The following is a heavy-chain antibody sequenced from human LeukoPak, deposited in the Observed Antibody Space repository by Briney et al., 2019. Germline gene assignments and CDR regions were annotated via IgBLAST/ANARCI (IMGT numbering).Heavy chain of an antibody. J-gene: IGHJ5*02. D-gene: IGHD3-10*01. CDR1: GYTFTSYD. CDR2: LGLNSGNT. V-gene: IGHV1-8*01. CDR3: ARTYYDDSESDNWFDP. Sequence: SGTLCRSSAGYTFTSYDINMGRLANGQGHGRKGWLGLNSGNTGYAQKFQGRVTMTRNTSISTAYMELSSLRSEDTAVNYCARTYYDDSESDNWFDPWGEGTLVTVSS.